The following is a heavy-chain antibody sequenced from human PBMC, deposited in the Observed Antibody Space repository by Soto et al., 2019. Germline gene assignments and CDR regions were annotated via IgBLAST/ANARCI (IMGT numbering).Heavy chain of an antibody. Sequence: SETLSLTCAVYGGSFSGYYWSWIRQPPGKGLEWIGEINHSGSTNYNPSLKSRVTISVDTSKNQFSLKLSSVTAADTAVYYCARGRKHTHYYYYYYLDVWGQGTTVTVAS. V-gene: IGHV4-34*01. J-gene: IGHJ6*03. CDR2: INHSGST. CDR1: GGSFSGYY. D-gene: IGHD2-21*01. CDR3: ARGRKHTHYYYYYYLDV.